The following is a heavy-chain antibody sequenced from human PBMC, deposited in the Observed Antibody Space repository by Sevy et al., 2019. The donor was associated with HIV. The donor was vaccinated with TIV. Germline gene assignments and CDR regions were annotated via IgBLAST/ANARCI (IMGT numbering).Heavy chain of an antibody. Sequence: GGSLRLSCTTSGFTFTSYAMNWVRQAPGKGLEWVSTIFRNFRGVDVTYDADSVKGRFTISRNSSRNTLNLQMNSLRAEDTAVYYCAGARYDSSGSFDALDIWGQGTMVIVSS. D-gene: IGHD3-22*01. CDR1: GFTFTSYA. CDR2: IFRNFRGVDVT. J-gene: IGHJ3*02. CDR3: AGARYDSSGSFDALDI. V-gene: IGHV3-23*01.